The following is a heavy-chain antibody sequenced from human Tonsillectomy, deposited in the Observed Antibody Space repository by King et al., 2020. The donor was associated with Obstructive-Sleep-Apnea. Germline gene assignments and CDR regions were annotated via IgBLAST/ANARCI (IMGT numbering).Heavy chain of an antibody. Sequence: VQLVESGGGLVQPGRSLRLSCAASGFTFDDYAMHWVRQAPGKGLEWVSGISWNSGSIGYADSVKGRFTISRDNAKNSLYLQMNSLRAEDTALYYCAKDKSSWYDAFDIWGQGTMVTVSS. J-gene: IGHJ3*02. CDR2: ISWNSGSI. V-gene: IGHV3-9*01. CDR1: GFTFDDYA. D-gene: IGHD6-13*01. CDR3: AKDKSSWYDAFDI.